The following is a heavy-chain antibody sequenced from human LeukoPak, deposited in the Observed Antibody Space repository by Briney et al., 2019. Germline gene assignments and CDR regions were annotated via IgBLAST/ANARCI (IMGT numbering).Heavy chain of an antibody. D-gene: IGHD3-10*01. CDR2: IIPIFGTA. Sequence: SVKVSCKASGYTFTSYGISWVRQAPGQGLEWMGGIIPIFGTANYAQKFQGRVTITADESTSTAYMELSSLRSEDTAVYYCARFGLYGSGSYYNRARDYYYGMDVWGQGTTVTVSS. CDR1: GYTFTSYG. J-gene: IGHJ6*02. CDR3: ARFGLYGSGSYYNRARDYYYGMDV. V-gene: IGHV1-69*13.